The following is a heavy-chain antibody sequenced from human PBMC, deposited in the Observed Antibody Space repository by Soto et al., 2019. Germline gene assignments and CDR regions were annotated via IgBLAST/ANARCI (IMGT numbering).Heavy chain of an antibody. D-gene: IGHD3-10*01. V-gene: IGHV3-30*18. CDR1: GFTFSSYG. Sequence: GGSLRLSCAASGFTFSSYGMHWVRQAPGKGLEWVAVISYDGSNKYYADSVKGRFTISRDNSKNTLYLQMNSLRAEDTTVYYCAKDLIPGGSGDYWGQGTLVTVSS. CDR3: AKDLIPGGSGDY. J-gene: IGHJ4*02. CDR2: ISYDGSNK.